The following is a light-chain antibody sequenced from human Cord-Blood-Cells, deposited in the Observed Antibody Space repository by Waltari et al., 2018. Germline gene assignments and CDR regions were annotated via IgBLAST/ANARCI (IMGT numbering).Light chain of an antibody. CDR2: DDS. CDR1: NLGCKT. Sequence: SYVLTHPPSVPVAPRKTAGIPCGGNNLGCKTVHWYQQKPGQSPVLVVYDDSDRPSGIPERFSGSNSGNTATLTISRVEAGDEADYYCQVWDSSSDHYVFGTGTKVTVL. CDR3: QVWDSSSDHYV. J-gene: IGLJ1*01. V-gene: IGLV3-21*03.